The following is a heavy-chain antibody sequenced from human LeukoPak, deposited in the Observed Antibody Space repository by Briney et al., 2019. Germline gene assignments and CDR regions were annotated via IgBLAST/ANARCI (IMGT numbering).Heavy chain of an antibody. V-gene: IGHV3-21*01. Sequence: GGSLRLSGAASGFTFSSNSMNWVRQAPGKGLEWVSSISSSSSYIYYADSVKGRFTISRDNAKISLDLQMNSLRAEDMAVYYCARDAREMATIHFDYWGQGTLVTVSS. CDR2: ISSSSSYI. J-gene: IGHJ4*02. CDR1: GFTFSSNS. CDR3: ARDAREMATIHFDY. D-gene: IGHD5-24*01.